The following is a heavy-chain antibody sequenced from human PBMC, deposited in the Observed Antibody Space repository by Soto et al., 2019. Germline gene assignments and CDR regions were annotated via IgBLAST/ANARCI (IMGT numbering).Heavy chain of an antibody. CDR2: INPNSGGT. CDR3: ARNPRYIVVVVESDY. Sequence: ASVKVSCKASGYTFTGYYMHWVRQAPGQGLEWMGWINPNSGGTNYAQKFQGRVTMARDTSISTAYMELSRLRSDDTAVYYCARNPRYIVVVVESDYWGQGTLVTVSS. D-gene: IGHD3-22*01. CDR1: GYTFTGYY. J-gene: IGHJ4*02. V-gene: IGHV1-2*02.